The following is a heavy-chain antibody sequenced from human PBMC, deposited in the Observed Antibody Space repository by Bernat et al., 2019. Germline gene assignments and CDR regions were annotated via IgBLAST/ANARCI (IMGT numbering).Heavy chain of an antibody. Sequence: QVQLVESGGGVVQPGRSLRLSCAASGFTFSSYGMHWVRQAPGKGLEWVAVIWYDGSNKYYADSVKGRFTISRDNSKNTLYLQMNSLRAEDTAVYYCARDIDSGYDSSPFDYWGQGTLVTVSS. CDR2: IWYDGSNK. D-gene: IGHD5-12*01. V-gene: IGHV3-33*01. CDR1: GFTFSSYG. J-gene: IGHJ4*02. CDR3: ARDIDSGYDSSPFDY.